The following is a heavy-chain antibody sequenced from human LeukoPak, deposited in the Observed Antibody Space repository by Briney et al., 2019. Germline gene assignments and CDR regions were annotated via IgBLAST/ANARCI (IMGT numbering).Heavy chain of an antibody. Sequence: GGSLRLSCAGALGRHWMGWVRQAPGKGLEWVANIKEDGSERYYGDSVKGRFTISRDDAKSSLYLQMNNLRVEDTAVYYCTRDLTWGQGTLVTVSS. V-gene: IGHV3-7*01. CDR2: IKEDGSER. CDR3: TRDLT. J-gene: IGHJ4*02. CDR1: LGRHW.